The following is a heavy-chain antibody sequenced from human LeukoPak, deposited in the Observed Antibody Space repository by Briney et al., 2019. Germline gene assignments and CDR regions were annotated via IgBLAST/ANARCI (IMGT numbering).Heavy chain of an antibody. Sequence: PSETLSLTCTVSGGSINNYYWSWIRQPPGKGLEWIGYIYYSGSTNYNPSLKSRVTISLDTSKNQFSVKLSSVTAADTAVYYCTTDLGGYSYGSDYWGQGTLVTVSS. D-gene: IGHD5-18*01. V-gene: IGHV4-59*01. J-gene: IGHJ4*02. CDR2: IYYSGST. CDR1: GGSINNYY. CDR3: TTDLGGYSYGSDY.